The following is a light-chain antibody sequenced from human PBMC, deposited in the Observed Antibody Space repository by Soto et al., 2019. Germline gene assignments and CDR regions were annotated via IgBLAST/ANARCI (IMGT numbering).Light chain of an antibody. CDR2: DAS. CDR1: KSVSSY. Sequence: EIVLTQSPATLSLSPGERATLSCRASKSVSSYLAWYQQKPGQAPRLLIYDASNRATGIPARFSGSGSGTDFTLTISSLEPEDFSVYYCQQRSNWPAFAQGTKLEIK. CDR3: QQRSNWPA. V-gene: IGKV3-11*01. J-gene: IGKJ2*01.